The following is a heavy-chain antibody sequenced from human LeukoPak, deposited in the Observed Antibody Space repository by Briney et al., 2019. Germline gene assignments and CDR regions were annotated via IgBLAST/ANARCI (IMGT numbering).Heavy chain of an antibody. CDR2: IRGSGGST. CDR3: AILPGYSSGWYEVNY. J-gene: IGHJ4*02. V-gene: IGHV3-23*01. CDR1: GFTFSSYA. D-gene: IGHD6-13*01. Sequence: PGGSVRLSCAASGFTFSSYAMSWVRQAPGKGLEWVSGIRGSGGSTYYADSVKGRFTNSRDNSRNTLYLQMNSPRAEDTAVYYCAILPGYSSGWYEVNYWGQGTLVTVSS.